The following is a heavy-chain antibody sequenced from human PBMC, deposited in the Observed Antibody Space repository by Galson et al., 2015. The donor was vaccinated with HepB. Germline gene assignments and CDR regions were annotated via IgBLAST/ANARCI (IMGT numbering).Heavy chain of an antibody. CDR2: ISAYNGNT. J-gene: IGHJ6*02. CDR3: AREYDSSGYYYGVYYGMDV. Sequence: SVKVSCKASGYTFTSYGISWVRQAPGQGLEWMGWISAYNGNTNYAQKLQGRVTMTTDTSTSTAYMELRSLRSEDTAVYYCAREYDSSGYYYGVYYGMDVWGQGTTVTVPS. V-gene: IGHV1-18*01. CDR1: GYTFTSYG. D-gene: IGHD3-22*01.